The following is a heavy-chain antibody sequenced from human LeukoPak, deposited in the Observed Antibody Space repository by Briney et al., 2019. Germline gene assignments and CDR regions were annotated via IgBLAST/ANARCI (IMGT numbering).Heavy chain of an antibody. Sequence: ASVKVSCKASGYTFTGYYMHWVRQAPGQGLEWMGWINPNSGGTNYAQKFQGRVTMTRDTSISTAYMELSRLRSDDTAVYYCARYYDSSGARQYNFDYWGQGTLVTVSS. CDR3: ARYYDSSGARQYNFDY. CDR1: GYTFTGYY. D-gene: IGHD3-22*01. J-gene: IGHJ4*02. CDR2: INPNSGGT. V-gene: IGHV1-2*02.